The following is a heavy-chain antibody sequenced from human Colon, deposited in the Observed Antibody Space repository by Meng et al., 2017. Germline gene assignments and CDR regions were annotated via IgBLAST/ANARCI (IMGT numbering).Heavy chain of an antibody. CDR3: ARSLQGADYFDY. Sequence: GGPLRLSCAASGFTFSSYWMTWVRQAPGKGLEWVANIKQDTSEKYYVDSVKGRFTVSRDNAKNSLYLQMNSLRVEDTAVYYCARSLQGADYFDYWGQGTLVTVSS. CDR1: GFTFSSYW. CDR2: IKQDTSEK. J-gene: IGHJ4*02. V-gene: IGHV3-7*01. D-gene: IGHD3-10*01.